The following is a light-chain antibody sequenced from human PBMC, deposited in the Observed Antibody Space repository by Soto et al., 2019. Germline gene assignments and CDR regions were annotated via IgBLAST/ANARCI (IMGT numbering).Light chain of an antibody. CDR3: ESYVRSVSGSTV. J-gene: IGLJ2*01. CDR2: GNS. Sequence: QSVLTQPPSVSGAPGQRVTISCTGSSSNIGAGYDVPWYQQLPGTAPKLLIYGNSNRPSGVPDRFSGSKSGTSASLAITGLSAEDEADYYSESYVRSVSGSTVFGGGTKLTVL. V-gene: IGLV1-40*01. CDR1: SSNIGAGYD.